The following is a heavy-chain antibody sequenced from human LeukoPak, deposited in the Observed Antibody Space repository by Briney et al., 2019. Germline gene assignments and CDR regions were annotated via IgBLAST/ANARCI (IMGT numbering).Heavy chain of an antibody. V-gene: IGHV3-74*01. CDR3: ARDGGSANFDY. Sequence: GGSLRLSCTAPGFTYSSYWMHWIRQAPGKGLVWVARIKSDGTSINYVDSVKGRFTISRDNAKNTLYLQMNSLRVEDTAVYFCARDGGSANFDYWGQGTLVTVSS. CDR2: IKSDGTSI. J-gene: IGHJ4*02. D-gene: IGHD1-26*01. CDR1: GFTYSSYW.